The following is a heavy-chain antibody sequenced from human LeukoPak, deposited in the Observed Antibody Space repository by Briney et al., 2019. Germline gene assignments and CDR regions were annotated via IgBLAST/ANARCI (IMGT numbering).Heavy chain of an antibody. CDR2: IYSGGYT. V-gene: IGHV3-66*01. CDR3: ARDKGAYGSDYGMDV. CDR1: GFTVSSNY. J-gene: IGHJ6*02. D-gene: IGHD3-10*01. Sequence: GGSLRLSCAASGFTVSSNYMSWVRQAPGKGLEWVSVIYSGGYTYYADSVKGRFTISRGNSKNTLYLQMNSLRAEDTAVYYCARDKGAYGSDYGMDVWGQGTTVTVSS.